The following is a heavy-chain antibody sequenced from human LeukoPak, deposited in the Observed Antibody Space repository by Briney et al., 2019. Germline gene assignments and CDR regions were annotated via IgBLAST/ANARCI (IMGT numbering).Heavy chain of an antibody. J-gene: IGHJ4*02. CDR1: GYTFTGYY. CDR3: ARGGAYYYDSSAAGKFDY. D-gene: IGHD3-22*01. Sequence: GASVKVSCKASGYTFTGYYMHWVRQAPGQGLEWMGIINPSGGSTSYAQKFQGRVTMTRDMSTSTVYMELSSLRSEDTAVYYCARGGAYYYDSSAAGKFDYWGQGTLVTVSS. V-gene: IGHV1-46*01. CDR2: INPSGGST.